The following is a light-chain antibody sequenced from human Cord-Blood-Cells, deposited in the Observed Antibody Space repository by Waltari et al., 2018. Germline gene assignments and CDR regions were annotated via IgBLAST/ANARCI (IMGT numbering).Light chain of an antibody. Sequence: IQMTQSPSSLSASVGDRVTITCRASQSISSYLNWYQQKPGKAPQLLIYAASSLQSGVPSRFSGSGSGTDFTLTISSLQHEDFATYYCQQSYSTPYTFGQGTKLEIK. CDR3: QQSYSTPYT. V-gene: IGKV1-39*01. CDR2: AAS. J-gene: IGKJ2*01. CDR1: QSISSY.